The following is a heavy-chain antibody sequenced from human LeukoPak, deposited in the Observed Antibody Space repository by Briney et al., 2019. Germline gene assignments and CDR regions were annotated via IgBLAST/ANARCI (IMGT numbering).Heavy chain of an antibody. CDR2: ISSSSSTI. V-gene: IGHV3-48*04. CDR1: GFTVSSNY. J-gene: IGHJ6*03. D-gene: IGHD6-13*01. Sequence: GGSLRLSCAASGFTVSSNYMSWVRQAPGKGLEWVSYISSSSSTIYYADSVKGRFTISRDNAKNSLYLQMNSLRAEDTAVYYCAREVRSSSWLPMDVWGKGTTVTVSS. CDR3: AREVRSSSWLPMDV.